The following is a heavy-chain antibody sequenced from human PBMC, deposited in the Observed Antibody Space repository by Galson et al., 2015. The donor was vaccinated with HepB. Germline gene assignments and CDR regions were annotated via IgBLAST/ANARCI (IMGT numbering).Heavy chain of an antibody. CDR3: ARDSYSYHETGLDY. D-gene: IGHD1-14*01. V-gene: IGHV3-23*01. J-gene: IGHJ4*02. CDR1: GFTFSSFP. CDR2: ISGSGGST. Sequence: SLRLSCAASGFTFSSFPMIWVRQAPGKGLEWVSSISGSGGSTYYADSVKGRFTVSRDNSKNTLILQMNNLRAEDTAIYYCARDSYSYHETGLDYWGQGNLVTVSS.